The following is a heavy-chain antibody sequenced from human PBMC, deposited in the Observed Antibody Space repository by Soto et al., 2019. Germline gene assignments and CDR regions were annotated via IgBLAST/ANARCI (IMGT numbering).Heavy chain of an antibody. CDR3: ARVYIVGPGQLYYYGMDV. D-gene: IGHD2-21*01. V-gene: IGHV5-51*01. J-gene: IGHJ6*02. CDR2: IYPGDSDT. Sequence: GESLKISCKGSGYSFTSYWIGWVRQMPEKGLEWMGIIYPGDSDTRYSPSFQGQVTISRDNSKNTLYLQMNSLRAEDTAVYYCARVYIVGPGQLYYYGMDVWGQGTTVTVSS. CDR1: GYSFTSYW.